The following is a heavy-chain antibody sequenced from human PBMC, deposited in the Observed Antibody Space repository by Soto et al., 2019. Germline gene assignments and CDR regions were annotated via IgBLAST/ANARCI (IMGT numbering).Heavy chain of an antibody. D-gene: IGHD2-15*01. V-gene: IGHV3-21*01. Sequence: EVQLVESGGGLVKPGGSLRLSCAASGFTFSSYSMNWVRQAPGKGLEWVSSISSSSSYIYYADSVKGRFTISRDNAKNSLDLQMNSLRAEDTAVYYCAREPYCSGGSCSKGRFDYWGQGTLVTVSS. CDR1: GFTFSSYS. J-gene: IGHJ4*02. CDR2: ISSSSSYI. CDR3: AREPYCSGGSCSKGRFDY.